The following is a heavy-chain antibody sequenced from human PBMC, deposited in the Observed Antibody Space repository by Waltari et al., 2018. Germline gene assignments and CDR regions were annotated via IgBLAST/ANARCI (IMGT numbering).Heavy chain of an antibody. CDR2: IYYSVST. D-gene: IGHD6-19*01. CDR1: GGSMSSGGYS. Sequence: QVQLQESGPGLVTPSQTLSLTCPVSGGSMSSGGYSWSWIRQHPGKGMECVGYIYYSVSTYYNPSLKSRITISVDTSKNLFSLNLSSVTAADTAMYYCARENGDSSVDYWGQGTLVTVSS. CDR3: ARENGDSSVDY. V-gene: IGHV4-31*03. J-gene: IGHJ4*02.